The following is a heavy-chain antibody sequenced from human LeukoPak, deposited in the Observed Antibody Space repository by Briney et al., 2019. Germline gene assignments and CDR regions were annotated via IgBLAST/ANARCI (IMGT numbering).Heavy chain of an antibody. CDR3: ARGLGDYDAFDV. D-gene: IGHD4-17*01. CDR2: ISGGGSYI. V-gene: IGHV3-21*01. Sequence: GGSLRLSCSVSGFTFSSYSMNWVRQAPGKGLQWVSSISGGGSYIFYADSVEGRFSVSRDNAKNSVFLQMNSLRAEDTAVYYCARGLGDYDAFDVWGHGTRVTVAS. CDR1: GFTFSSYS. J-gene: IGHJ3*01.